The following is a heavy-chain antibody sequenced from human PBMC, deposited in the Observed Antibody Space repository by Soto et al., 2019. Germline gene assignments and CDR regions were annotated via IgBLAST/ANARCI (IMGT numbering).Heavy chain of an antibody. Sequence: EVQLLESGGGLVQPGGSLRLSCAASGYTFSNYAMTWVRQAPGKGLEWVSGMTGNGDTTYYADSVKARFTVFRDNSKNARYLQMNSLRAEDMAIYYCARDCSSSSCSLWTYWGQGTLVTVSS. D-gene: IGHD2-2*01. CDR3: ARDCSSSSCSLWTY. J-gene: IGHJ4*02. V-gene: IGHV3-23*01. CDR1: GYTFSNYA. CDR2: MTGNGDTT.